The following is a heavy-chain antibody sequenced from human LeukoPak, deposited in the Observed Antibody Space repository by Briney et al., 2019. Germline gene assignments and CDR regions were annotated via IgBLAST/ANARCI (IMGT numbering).Heavy chain of an antibody. CDR2: IYPGDSNT. Sequence: GESLKISCKTSGYSFTNFWIGWVRQMPGKGLEWVAIIYPGDSNTIYSPSFQGQVTISADKSITTAYLHWSSLKASDTAMYYCAKPQGDGSDWGIWGQGTMVTVSS. CDR3: AKPQGDGSDWGI. V-gene: IGHV5-51*01. D-gene: IGHD5-24*01. CDR1: GYSFTNFW. J-gene: IGHJ3*02.